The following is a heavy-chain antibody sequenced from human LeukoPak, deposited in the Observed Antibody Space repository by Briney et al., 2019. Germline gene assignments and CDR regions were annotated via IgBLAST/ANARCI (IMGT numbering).Heavy chain of an antibody. V-gene: IGHV1-8*03. Sequence: ASVKVSCKASGYTFTNYNINWVRQATGQGLEWMGWMNPNIGNTGYAQKFQGRVTITRNTSIGTAYMELSSLRSEDTAVYYCARGRCVGSTSCYYFDYWGQGTLVTVSS. CDR2: MNPNIGNT. CDR3: ARGRCVGSTSCYYFDY. CDR1: GYTFTNYN. J-gene: IGHJ4*02. D-gene: IGHD2-2*01.